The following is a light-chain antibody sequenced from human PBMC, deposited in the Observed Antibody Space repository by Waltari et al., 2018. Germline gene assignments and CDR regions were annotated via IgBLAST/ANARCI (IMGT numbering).Light chain of an antibody. J-gene: IGKJ1*01. CDR3: QQGYSAPWT. CDR2: AAS. CDR1: QSISRD. Sequence: DIQMTQSPSSLSASVGDRVTITCRASQSISRDLNWYQQKPGKAPKLLIDAASSLQSGVPSRFSGSGAGTDFTLTINSLQLEDFATFYCQQGYSAPWTFGQGTRVEIK. V-gene: IGKV1-39*01.